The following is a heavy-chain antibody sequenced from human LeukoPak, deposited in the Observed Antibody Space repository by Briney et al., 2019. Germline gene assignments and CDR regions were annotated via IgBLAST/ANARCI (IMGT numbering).Heavy chain of an antibody. D-gene: IGHD4-17*01. Sequence: PGRPLRLSCAPSGVIFNNFAFHWVRQAPGKGLEWVAAVSYDGSNKYYADSVRGRLTISRDNSKNTLYLQMNSLRAEDTAVYYCARAGRADGDYHYFDYWGQGTLVTVPS. CDR3: ARAGRADGDYHYFDY. V-gene: IGHV3-30-3*01. J-gene: IGHJ4*02. CDR1: GVIFNNFA. CDR2: VSYDGSNK.